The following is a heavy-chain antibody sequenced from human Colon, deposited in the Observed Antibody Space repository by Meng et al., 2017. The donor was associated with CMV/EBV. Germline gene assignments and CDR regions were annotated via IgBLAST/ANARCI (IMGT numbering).Heavy chain of an antibody. CDR1: GGSISSSTYY. Sequence: LQLQGSGPGRVKPSGTLSFTCMVSGGSISSSTYYWGWIRQTPGKGLEWIGNIYYSGYTYYNPSLKSRLTISVDTSKNQFSLKLTSVTAADTAVYYCATDYGDYYFDRWGQGTLVTVSS. D-gene: IGHD4-17*01. V-gene: IGHV4-39*07. CDR3: ATDYGDYYFDR. CDR2: IYYSGYT. J-gene: IGHJ4*02.